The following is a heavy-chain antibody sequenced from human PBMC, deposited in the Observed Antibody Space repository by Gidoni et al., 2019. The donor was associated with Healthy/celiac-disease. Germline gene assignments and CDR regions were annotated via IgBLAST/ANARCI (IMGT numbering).Heavy chain of an antibody. CDR3: ARGGINLPRCGGWSCSAFDI. J-gene: IGHJ3*02. D-gene: IGHD6-19*01. CDR2: FIPIFGTA. V-gene: IGHV1-69*06. Sequence: QVQLVQSGAEVKKPGSSVKVSCRASGGTFSSYAISWVRQAPGQGIEWMGGFIPIFGTANDSQKFQGRVTITADKSTSTAYMELSSLRSEDTAVYYCARGGINLPRCGGWSCSAFDIWGQGTMVTVSS. CDR1: GGTFSSYA.